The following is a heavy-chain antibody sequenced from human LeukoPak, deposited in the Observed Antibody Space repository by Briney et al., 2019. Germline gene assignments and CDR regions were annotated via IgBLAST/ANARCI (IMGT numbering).Heavy chain of an antibody. Sequence: PGGSLRLSCAASGFTYSSYAMSWVRQAPGKGLEWVSAISGSGGSTYYADSVKGRFTISRDNSKNTLYLQMNSLRAEDTAVYYCAKDPSRVVPAARLDYWGQGTLVTVSS. D-gene: IGHD2-2*01. V-gene: IGHV3-23*01. J-gene: IGHJ4*02. CDR1: GFTYSSYA. CDR2: ISGSGGST. CDR3: AKDPSRVVPAARLDY.